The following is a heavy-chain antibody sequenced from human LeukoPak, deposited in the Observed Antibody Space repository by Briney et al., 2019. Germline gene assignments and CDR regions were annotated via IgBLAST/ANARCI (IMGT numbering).Heavy chain of an antibody. V-gene: IGHV1-46*01. CDR1: GYTFTSYY. CDR3: VPRGDGGFDY. Sequence: ASVKVSCKASGYTFTSYYMHWVRQAPGQGLEWMGIINPSGGSTSYAQKFQGRVTMTRDTSINTAYMELSSLRSDDTAVYYCVPRGDGGFDYWGQGTLVTVSS. D-gene: IGHD3-16*01. CDR2: INPSGGST. J-gene: IGHJ4*02.